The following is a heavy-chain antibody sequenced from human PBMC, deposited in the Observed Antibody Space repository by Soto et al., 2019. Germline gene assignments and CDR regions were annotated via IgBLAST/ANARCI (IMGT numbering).Heavy chain of an antibody. J-gene: IGHJ6*02. V-gene: IGHV3-23*01. CDR1: GFTFSSSA. CDR3: ANGHSGCYRYGMAV. CDR2: ISGSGGNT. D-gene: IGHD6-19*01. Sequence: PGGSLRLSCAASGFTFSSSAMSWVRQAPGKGLEWVSAISGSGGNTYYADSVKGRFTISRDNSKNTLYLQMNSLRAEDTAVYYCANGHSGCYRYGMAVWGQGTTVTVSS.